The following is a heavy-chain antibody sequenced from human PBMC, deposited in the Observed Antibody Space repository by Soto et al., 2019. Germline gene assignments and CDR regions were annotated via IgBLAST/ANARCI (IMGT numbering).Heavy chain of an antibody. CDR2: IYRSGHA. V-gene: IGHV4-4*07. CDR1: GGAISAFY. J-gene: IGHJ3*01. Sequence: SETLSLTCNISGGAISAFYWNWIRQPAGKGLEWVGRIYRSGHADYNPSLESRATMSIDPSKNEFSLTLASVTAADTAVYYCARSPSTSSIGSFDFWGRGTMVTVSS. CDR3: ARSPSTSSIGSFDF. D-gene: IGHD2-2*01.